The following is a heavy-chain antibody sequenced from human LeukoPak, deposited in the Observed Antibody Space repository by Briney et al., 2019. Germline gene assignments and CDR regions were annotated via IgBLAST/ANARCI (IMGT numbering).Heavy chain of an antibody. CDR3: ARDLGITMVRGDNWFDP. J-gene: IGHJ5*02. D-gene: IGHD3-10*01. V-gene: IGHV1-18*01. Sequence: EWMGXXXXYNGNTNYAQKLQGRVTMTTDTSTSTAYMELRSLRSDDTAVYYCARDLGITMVRGDNWFDPWGQGTLVTVSS. CDR2: XXXYNGNT.